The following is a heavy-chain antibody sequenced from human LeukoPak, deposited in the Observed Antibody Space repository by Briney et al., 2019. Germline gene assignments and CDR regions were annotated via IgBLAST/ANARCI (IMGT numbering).Heavy chain of an antibody. V-gene: IGHV4-39*01. CDR2: IYYSGST. CDR3: ARLSGYKIGDYYYYYGMDV. J-gene: IGHJ6*02. CDR1: GGSISSSSYY. Sequence: SEILSLTCTISGGSISSSSYYWGWIRQPPGKGLEWIGSIYYSGSTYYNPSLKSRVTISVDTSKNQFSLKLSSVTAADTAVYYCARLSGYKIGDYYYYYGMDVWGQGTTVTVSS. D-gene: IGHD3-22*01.